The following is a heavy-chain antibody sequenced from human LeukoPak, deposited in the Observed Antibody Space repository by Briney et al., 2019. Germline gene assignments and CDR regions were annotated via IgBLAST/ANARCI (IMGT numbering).Heavy chain of an antibody. CDR3: AREAGGLRGYSYGSGMIYYFDY. V-gene: IGHV3-21*01. CDR2: ISSSSSYI. D-gene: IGHD5-18*01. J-gene: IGHJ4*02. Sequence: PGGSLRLSCAASGFTFSSYSMNWVRQAPGKGLEWISSISSSSSYIYYADSVKGRFTISRDNAKNSLYLQMNSLRAEDTAVYYCAREAGGLRGYSYGSGMIYYFDYWGQGTLVTVSS. CDR1: GFTFSSYS.